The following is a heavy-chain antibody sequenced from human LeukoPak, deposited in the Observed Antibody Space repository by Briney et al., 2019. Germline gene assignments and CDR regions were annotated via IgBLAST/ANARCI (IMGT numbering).Heavy chain of an antibody. Sequence: GGSLRLSCAASGFTVSSNYMSWVRQAPGKGLEWVSVIYSGGSTYYADSVKGRFTISRDNSKNTLYLQMNSLRAEDTAVYYCARDGRTTVTTRAFDIWGQGTMVTVSS. J-gene: IGHJ3*02. CDR3: ARDGRTTVTTRAFDI. V-gene: IGHV3-66*01. CDR1: GFTVSSNY. D-gene: IGHD4-17*01. CDR2: IYSGGST.